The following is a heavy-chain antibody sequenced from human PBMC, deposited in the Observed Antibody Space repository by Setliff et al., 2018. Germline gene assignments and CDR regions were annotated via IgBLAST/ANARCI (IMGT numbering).Heavy chain of an antibody. V-gene: IGHV1-46*01. J-gene: IGHJ5*02. D-gene: IGHD3-16*01. CDR2: INVSGGSA. CDR3: VGGFTVSFGGPT. Sequence: ASVKVSCKTSGYSFISYYMYWVRQAPGQGLEWMGIINVSGGSASYAQKFQGRVTFTRDTSTSTLYMELSSLISEDTAVYYCVGGFTVSFGGPTWGPGTLVTVAS. CDR1: GYSFISYY.